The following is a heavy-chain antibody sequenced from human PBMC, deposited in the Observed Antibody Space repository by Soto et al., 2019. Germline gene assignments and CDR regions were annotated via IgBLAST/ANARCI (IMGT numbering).Heavy chain of an antibody. CDR3: ARTHGGSYYSVFNY. CDR2: IYRSGTT. CDR1: NFSISSGYY. D-gene: IGHD1-26*01. V-gene: IGHV4-38-2*01. J-gene: IGHJ4*02. Sequence: SETLSLTCVVSNFSISSGYYWGWIRQSPGKWLEWIASIYRSGTTSYNPSLKSRVTISVDPSKNQFSLMLTAVTAADTAVYYCARTHGGSYYSVFNYWGRGSLVTVSS.